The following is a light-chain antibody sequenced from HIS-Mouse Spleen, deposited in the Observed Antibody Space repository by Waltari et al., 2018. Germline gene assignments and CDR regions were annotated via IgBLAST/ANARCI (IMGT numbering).Light chain of an antibody. V-gene: IGLV2-11*01. CDR3: CSYAGSYTWV. CDR2: DVS. CDR1: SSYVGGYNY. J-gene: IGLJ3*02. Sequence: QSALTQPRSVSGSPGQSVTISCTGTSSYVGGYNYVSWYQQPPVKAPELMIYDVSKRPSGVPDRFSGSKSGNTASLTISGLQAEDEADYYCCSYAGSYTWVFGGGTKLTVL.